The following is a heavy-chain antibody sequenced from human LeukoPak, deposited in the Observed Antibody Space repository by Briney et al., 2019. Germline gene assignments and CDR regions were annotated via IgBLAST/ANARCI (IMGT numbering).Heavy chain of an antibody. J-gene: IGHJ4*02. D-gene: IGHD3-22*01. CDR3: ARDSLTYYDSSGLPPGTYDY. CDR2: INHSGST. CDR1: GGSFSGYY. V-gene: IGHV4-34*01. Sequence: SETLSLTCAVYGGSFSGYYWSWIRQPPGKGLEWIGEINHSGSTKYNPSLKSRVTISVDTSKNQFSLKLSSVTAADTAVYYCARDSLTYYDSSGLPPGTYDYWGQGTLVTVSS.